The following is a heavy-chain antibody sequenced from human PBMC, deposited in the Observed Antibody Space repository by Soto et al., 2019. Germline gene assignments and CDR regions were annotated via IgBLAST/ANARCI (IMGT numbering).Heavy chain of an antibody. V-gene: IGHV3-74*01. CDR2: INSDGNRI. CDR3: ARGIKNYYGTDV. J-gene: IGHJ6*02. Sequence: EEQLVESGGGLVQPGGSLRLSCAASGFTFSSYWMHWVRQAPGKGLVWVSRINSDGNRISYADSVKGRVTISRDNAENTVYLQMNSLRAEDTAVYYCARGIKNYYGTDVWGQGTTVIVSS. D-gene: IGHD2-15*01. CDR1: GFTFSSYW.